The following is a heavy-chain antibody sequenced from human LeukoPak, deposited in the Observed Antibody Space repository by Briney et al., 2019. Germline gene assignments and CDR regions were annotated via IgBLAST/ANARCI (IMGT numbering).Heavy chain of an antibody. CDR3: ARGIQLTLAAHAFDI. Sequence: GGSLRLSCAASGFTFSSYGMHWVRQAPGKGLEWVAVISYDGSNKYYADSVKGRFTISRDNSKNTLYFQMNNLRAEDTAVYYCARGIQLTLAAHAFDIWGPGTMVTVSS. CDR2: ISYDGSNK. V-gene: IGHV3-30*03. D-gene: IGHD1-1*01. J-gene: IGHJ3*02. CDR1: GFTFSSYG.